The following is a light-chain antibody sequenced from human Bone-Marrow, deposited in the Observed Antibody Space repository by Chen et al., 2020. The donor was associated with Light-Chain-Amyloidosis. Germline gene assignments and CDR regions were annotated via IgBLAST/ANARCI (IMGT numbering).Light chain of an antibody. Sequence: SYVLTQPPSVSVAPAQTATVPCGGYNIGPTSVHWYQQTPGQAPLLVVYDDSDRPSGIPARLSGSNSGNTATQTISRVEAGDEADYYCQVWDRSSDRPVFGGGTKLTVL. V-gene: IGLV3-21*02. CDR1: NIGPTS. CDR3: QVWDRSSDRPV. J-gene: IGLJ3*02. CDR2: DDS.